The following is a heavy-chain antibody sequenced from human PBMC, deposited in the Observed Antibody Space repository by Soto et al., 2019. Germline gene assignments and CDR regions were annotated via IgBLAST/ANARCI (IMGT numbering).Heavy chain of an antibody. V-gene: IGHV4-59*01. D-gene: IGHD5-12*01. CDR2: IYYRGST. J-gene: IGHJ4*02. Sequence: QVQLQASGPGLVKPSETLSLTCTVSGGSINNYYWSWIRQPPGKGLGWIGYIYYRGSTNYNPSLKSRVTISVDTSKNQFSLKLSSVTTADTAVYYCAIFMGNSVAPTYFDYWGQGTLVTVSS. CDR1: GGSINNYY. CDR3: AIFMGNSVAPTYFDY.